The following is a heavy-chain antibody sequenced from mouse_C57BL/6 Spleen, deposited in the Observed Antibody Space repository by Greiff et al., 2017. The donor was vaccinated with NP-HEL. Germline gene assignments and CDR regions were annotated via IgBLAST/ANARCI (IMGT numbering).Heavy chain of an antibody. D-gene: IGHD1-1*01. CDR1: GFNITDYY. J-gene: IGHJ4*01. Sequence: EVQLQQSGAELVRPGASVKLSCTASGFNITDYYMHWVKQRPEQGLEWIGRIDPEDGDTEYAPKFKGKATMTADTSSNTAYLQLSSLTSEDTAVYYCTTLRPITTEAKDYWGQGTSVTVSS. CDR3: TTLRPITTEAKDY. V-gene: IGHV14-1*01. CDR2: IDPEDGDT.